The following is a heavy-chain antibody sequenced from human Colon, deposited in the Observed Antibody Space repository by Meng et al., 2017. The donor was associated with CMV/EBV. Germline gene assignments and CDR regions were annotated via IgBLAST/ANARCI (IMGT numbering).Heavy chain of an antibody. Sequence: SEILSLTCSVPGGPVRTSTYYWGWIRQPPGKGLQWIGSLSYSGSTYYNPSLKSRVTISVDTSKNQFSLKLCSVTAADTAVYFCARHDCSSTSCYNLARGLFDYWGQGTLVTVSS. V-gene: IGHV4-39*01. CDR1: GGPVRTSTYY. D-gene: IGHD2-2*02. J-gene: IGHJ4*02. CDR2: LSYSGST. CDR3: ARHDCSSTSCYNLARGLFDY.